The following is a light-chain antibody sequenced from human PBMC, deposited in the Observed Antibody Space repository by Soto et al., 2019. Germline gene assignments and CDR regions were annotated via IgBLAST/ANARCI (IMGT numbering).Light chain of an antibody. CDR3: QQYDNVPLT. CDR2: DAS. V-gene: IGKV1-33*01. Sequence: DIQMTQSPSSLSASVGDRVTITCQASQDINNYLNWLQQKPGEAPKVLIYDASTLETGVPSRFSGRGSGTDFTFTINSLQAEDIGTYYCQQYDNVPLTFGGGTKLEIK. CDR1: QDINNY. J-gene: IGKJ4*01.